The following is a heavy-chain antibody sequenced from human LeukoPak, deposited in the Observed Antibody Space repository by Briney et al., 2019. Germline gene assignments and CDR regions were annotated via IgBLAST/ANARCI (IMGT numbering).Heavy chain of an antibody. V-gene: IGHV6-1*01. Sequence: SQTLSLTCAISGDSFSNTRSAWNWIRQSPSRGLEWLGRTYYRSKWYNDYAVSVKSRITINPDTSKNQFSLQLNSVTAADTAVYYCARSLIRRFLEWFAPPSYMDVWGKGTTVTVSS. CDR2: TYYRSKWYN. CDR3: ARSLIRRFLEWFAPPSYMDV. CDR1: GDSFSNTRSA. D-gene: IGHD3-3*01. J-gene: IGHJ6*03.